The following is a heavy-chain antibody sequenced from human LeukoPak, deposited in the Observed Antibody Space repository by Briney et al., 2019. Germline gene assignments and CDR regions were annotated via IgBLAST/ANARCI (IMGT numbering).Heavy chain of an antibody. CDR1: GFTVSSNY. CDR2: IYSGGKT. D-gene: IGHD3-22*01. V-gene: IGHV3-53*01. CDR3: AKDNYYDRSGYFGWYFDL. Sequence: GGSLRLSCAASGFTVSSNYMSWVRQAPGKGLEWVSLIYSGGKTSYADSVKGRFTISRDNSKNTLYMQMNSLRAEDTAVYYCAKDNYYDRSGYFGWYFDLWGRGTLLTVSS. J-gene: IGHJ2*01.